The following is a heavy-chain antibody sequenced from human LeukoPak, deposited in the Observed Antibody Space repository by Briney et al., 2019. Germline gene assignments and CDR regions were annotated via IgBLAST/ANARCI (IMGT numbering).Heavy chain of an antibody. Sequence: GGSLRLSCAASGFTFTPYSINWVRQAPGKGLEWVSSSSSSNSYYADSVKGRFTISRDNSKNTLYLQMNSLRAEDTAVYYCARWRDAVYSSGGSCPLLLHYYYGMDVWGQGTTVTVSS. D-gene: IGHD2-15*01. CDR3: ARWRDAVYSSGGSCPLLLHYYYGMDV. CDR1: GFTFTPYS. V-gene: IGHV3-21*01. CDR2: SSSSNS. J-gene: IGHJ6*02.